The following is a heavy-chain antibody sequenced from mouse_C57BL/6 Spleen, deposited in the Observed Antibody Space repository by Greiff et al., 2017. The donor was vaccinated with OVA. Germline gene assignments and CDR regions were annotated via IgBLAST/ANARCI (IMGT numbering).Heavy chain of an antibody. Sequence: EVMLVESGGGLVQPGGSLKLSCAASGIDFSRYWMSWVRRAPGKGLEWIGEINPDSSTINYAPSLKDQFLISRDHAKNQLSLQMSKVRSEDTALCESANQRSGYFDVWGTGTTVTVSS. CDR1: GIDFSRYW. V-gene: IGHV4-1*01. D-gene: IGHD1-1*01. CDR2: INPDSSTI. J-gene: IGHJ1*03. CDR3: ANQRSGYFDV.